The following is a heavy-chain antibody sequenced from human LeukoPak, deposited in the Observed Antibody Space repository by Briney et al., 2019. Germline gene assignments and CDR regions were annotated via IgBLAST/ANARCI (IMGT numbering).Heavy chain of an antibody. D-gene: IGHD5-12*01. V-gene: IGHV3-74*01. Sequence: PGGSLRLSCAASGFTFSSYWMHWVRQAPGKGLMWVSRINSDGSITNYADSVKGRSTISRDNAKDTLYLQMNSLRAEDTAVYYCARVRATFSPHFDNWGQGTLVTVSS. J-gene: IGHJ4*02. CDR3: ARVRATFSPHFDN. CDR2: INSDGSIT. CDR1: GFTFSSYW.